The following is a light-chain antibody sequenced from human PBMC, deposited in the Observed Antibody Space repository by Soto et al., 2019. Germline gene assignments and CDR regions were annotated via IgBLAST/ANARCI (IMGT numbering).Light chain of an antibody. Sequence: DIQMTQSPSTLSASVGDRVTITCRASQSIRSWLAWYQQKPGKAPNLLIYKASTLESGVPSRFSGSGSGTEFTLTISSLQPDDFAAYYCQQYNNYPWTFGQRTKVEIK. CDR3: QQYNNYPWT. CDR1: QSIRSW. V-gene: IGKV1-5*03. CDR2: KAS. J-gene: IGKJ1*01.